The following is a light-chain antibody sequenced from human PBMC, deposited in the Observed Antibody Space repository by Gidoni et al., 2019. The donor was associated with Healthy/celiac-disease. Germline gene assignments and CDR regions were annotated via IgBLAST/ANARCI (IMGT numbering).Light chain of an antibody. Sequence: DIQMTQSPSSLSASVGDRVTITCRASQSISSYLNWYQQKPGKAPKLLIYAASSLQSGVPSKFSGSGSGTDFTLTISSLQPEGFATYYCQQSYSTPGTFGQGTKVEIK. CDR1: QSISSY. CDR2: AAS. J-gene: IGKJ1*01. CDR3: QQSYSTPGT. V-gene: IGKV1-39*01.